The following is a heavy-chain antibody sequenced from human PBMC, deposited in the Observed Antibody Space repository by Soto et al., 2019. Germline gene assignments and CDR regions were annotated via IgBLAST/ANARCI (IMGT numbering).Heavy chain of an antibody. Sequence: SLRRCCATSGLSFSSHGMHWLRQPPVKGPEGVAYISYDGSNRNYADSVKSRFTISRDDSKNTLYLQMSSIRAEQTAVYRWLRDVDNGLDYWFQGTLVTFSS. CDR2: ISYDGSNR. CDR1: GLSFSSHG. V-gene: IGHV3-33*01. CDR3: LRDVDNGLDY. J-gene: IGHJ4*02. D-gene: IGHD1-1*01.